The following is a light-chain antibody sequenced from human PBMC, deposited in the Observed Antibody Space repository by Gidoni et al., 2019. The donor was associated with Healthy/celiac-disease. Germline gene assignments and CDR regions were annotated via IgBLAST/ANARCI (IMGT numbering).Light chain of an antibody. J-gene: IGKJ1*01. CDR1: QSVSSSY. Sequence: ELVLTQSPGTLSLSPGERATLSCRASQSVSSSYLAWYQQKPGQAPRLLIYGASSRATGIPDRFSGSVSGTDFTLTISRLEPEDFAVYYCQQYGSSPVTFGQXTKVEIK. CDR3: QQYGSSPVT. V-gene: IGKV3-20*01. CDR2: GAS.